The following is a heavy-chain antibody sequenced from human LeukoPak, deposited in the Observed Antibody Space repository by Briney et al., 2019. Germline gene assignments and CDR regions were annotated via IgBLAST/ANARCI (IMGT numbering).Heavy chain of an antibody. CDR2: IRYDGSNK. J-gene: IGHJ3*02. V-gene: IGHV3-30*02. CDR3: AKPVVTAFLDAFDI. CDR1: GFTFSSYG. D-gene: IGHD2-21*02. Sequence: GGSLRLSCAASGFTFSSYGMHWVRQAPGKGLEWVAFIRYDGSNKYYADSVKGRFTISRDNSKNTLYLQMNSLRAEDTAVYYCAKPVVTAFLDAFDIWGQGTMVTVSS.